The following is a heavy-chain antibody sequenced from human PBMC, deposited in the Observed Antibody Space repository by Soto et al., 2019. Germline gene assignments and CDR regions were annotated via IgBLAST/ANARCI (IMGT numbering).Heavy chain of an antibody. Sequence: SETLSLTCTVSGGSISSGDYYWSWIRQPPGKGLEWIGYIYYSGSTYYNPSLKSRVTISVDTSKNQFSLKLSSVTAADTAVYYCARSRYYLSSGYRALDAFDIWGQGTTVNVSS. CDR1: GGSISSGDYY. CDR3: ARSRYYLSSGYRALDAFDI. J-gene: IGHJ3*02. CDR2: IYYSGST. D-gene: IGHD3-22*01. V-gene: IGHV4-30-4*01.